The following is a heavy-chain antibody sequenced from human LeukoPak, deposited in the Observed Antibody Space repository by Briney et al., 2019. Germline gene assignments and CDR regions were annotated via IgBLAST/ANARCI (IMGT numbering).Heavy chain of an antibody. V-gene: IGHV3-23*01. D-gene: IGHD3-10*01. CDR3: AKSWSILLWFGESENDAFDI. Sequence: GGSLRLSCAASGFTFSSYAMSWVRQAPGKGLEWVSAISGSGGSTYYADPVKGRFTIPRDNSKNTLYLQMNSLRAEDTAVYYCAKSWSILLWFGESENDAFDIWGQGTMVTVSS. CDR1: GFTFSSYA. J-gene: IGHJ3*02. CDR2: ISGSGGST.